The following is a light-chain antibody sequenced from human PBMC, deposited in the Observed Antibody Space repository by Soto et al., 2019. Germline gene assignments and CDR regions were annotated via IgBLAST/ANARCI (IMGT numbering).Light chain of an antibody. Sequence: QAALTQPASVSRSPGQSITISCTGTSSGVGGYNYVSWYQQHPCKAPKLMLYEVSNRPSGVSNRFSGSKSGNTASLTISGLQAEDEADYYCSSYTSSSTLIFGTGTKVTV. J-gene: IGLJ1*01. CDR1: SSGVGGYNY. CDR3: SSYTSSSTLI. V-gene: IGLV2-14*01. CDR2: EVS.